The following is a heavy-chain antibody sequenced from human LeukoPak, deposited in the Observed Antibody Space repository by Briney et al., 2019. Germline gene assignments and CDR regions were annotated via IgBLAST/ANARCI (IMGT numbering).Heavy chain of an antibody. Sequence: SETLSLTCTVSGGSIGSGAYYWSWIRQHPGKGLEWIGYIYYSGSTYYNPSLKSRVTISVDASKNQFSLKLSSVTAADTAVYYCARDVGGSLDYWGQGTLVTVSS. CDR2: IYYSGST. CDR1: GGSIGSGAYY. J-gene: IGHJ4*02. CDR3: ARDVGGSLDY. D-gene: IGHD1-26*01. V-gene: IGHV4-31*03.